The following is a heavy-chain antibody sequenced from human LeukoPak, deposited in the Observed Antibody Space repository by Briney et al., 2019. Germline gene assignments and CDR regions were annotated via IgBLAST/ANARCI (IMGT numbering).Heavy chain of an antibody. CDR3: ARELFYDCWCGSGWGPDY. CDR2: ISYDGSKK. V-gene: IGHV3-30-3*01. CDR1: GFTFSSYA. Sequence: GGSLRLSCAASGFTFSSYAMHWVRPAPGKGLEGVAVISYDGSKKYYADSVKGRFTISRDNSKNTLYLQMNSLRAEDTAVYYCARELFYDCWCGSGWGPDYWGQGTLVTVSS. J-gene: IGHJ4*02. D-gene: IGHD3-3*01.